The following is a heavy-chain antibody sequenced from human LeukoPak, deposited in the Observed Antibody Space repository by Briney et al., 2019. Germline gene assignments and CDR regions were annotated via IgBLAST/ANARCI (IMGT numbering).Heavy chain of an antibody. J-gene: IGHJ3*02. D-gene: IGHD6-19*01. V-gene: IGHV3-23*01. CDR3: AKDTWSNSGWTHAFDS. Sequence: PGGSMRLSCAASGFTFSDYAMNWVRQAPGKGLEWVSGLKSDGSGISYADSVKGRFTISRDNSKNTVFLQMNSLRVEDTGVYYCAKDTWSNSGWTHAFDSWGQGTMVTVSP. CDR1: GFTFSDYA. CDR2: LKSDGSGI.